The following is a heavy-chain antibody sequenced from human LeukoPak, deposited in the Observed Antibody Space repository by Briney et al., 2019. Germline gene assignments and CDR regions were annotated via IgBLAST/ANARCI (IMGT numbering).Heavy chain of an antibody. CDR3: ARDNGEWLVPRYYYYDYMDV. Sequence: QTGGSLRLSCAASGFTFSSYWMSWVRQAPGKGLEWVANIKQDGSEKYYVDSVKGRFTISRDNAKNSLYLQMNSLRAEDTAVYYCARDNGEWLVPRYYYYDYMDVSGKGATVTISS. CDR1: GFTFSSYW. CDR2: IKQDGSEK. J-gene: IGHJ6*03. V-gene: IGHV3-7*01. D-gene: IGHD6-19*01.